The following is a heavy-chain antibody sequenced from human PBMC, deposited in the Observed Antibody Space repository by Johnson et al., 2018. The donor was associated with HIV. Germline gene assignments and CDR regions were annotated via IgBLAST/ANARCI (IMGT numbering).Heavy chain of an antibody. CDR1: GFTFSSYG. Sequence: QVQLVESGGGVVQPGRSLRLSCAASGFTFSSYGMHWVRQAPGKGLEWVAVIWYDGSNIYYADSVKGRFTISRDNSKNTLYLQMNSLRAEDTAVYYCAKVLIVATGERAFDIWGQGTMVTVSS. V-gene: IGHV3-33*06. CDR2: IWYDGSNI. J-gene: IGHJ3*02. CDR3: AKVLIVATGERAFDI. D-gene: IGHD5-12*01.